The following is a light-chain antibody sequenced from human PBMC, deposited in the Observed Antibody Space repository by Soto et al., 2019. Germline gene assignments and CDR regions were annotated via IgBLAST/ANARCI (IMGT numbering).Light chain of an antibody. CDR3: QQYNSYPYT. CDR1: QSVSSA. CDR2: ASS. Sequence: DIVLTQSPATLSVSPGERVTLSCRASQSVSSALAWYQQKPGQAPRLLIYASSTRATGVPDRFSGSGSGTYFTLTISSLQPEDFATYYCQQYNSYPYTFGQGTKLEIK. V-gene: IGKV3-15*01. J-gene: IGKJ2*01.